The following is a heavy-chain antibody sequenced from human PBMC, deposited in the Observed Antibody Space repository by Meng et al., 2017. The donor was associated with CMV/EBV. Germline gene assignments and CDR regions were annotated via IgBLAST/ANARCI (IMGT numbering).Heavy chain of an antibody. J-gene: IGHJ4*02. CDR3: ARAPGIWSPYYFDY. CDR2: TYYRSKWYN. D-gene: IGHD2-15*01. V-gene: IGHV6-1*01. Sequence: SCAISGDSVSSNSAAWNWIRQSPSRGLEWLGRTYYRSKWYNDYAVSVKSRITINPDTSKNQLSLQLNSVTPEDTAVYYCARAPGIWSPYYFDYWGQGTLVTVSS. CDR1: GDSVSSNSAA.